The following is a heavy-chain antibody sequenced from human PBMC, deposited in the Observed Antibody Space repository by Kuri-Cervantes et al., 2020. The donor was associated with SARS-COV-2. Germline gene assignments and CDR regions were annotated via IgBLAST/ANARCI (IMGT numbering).Heavy chain of an antibody. CDR1: GGSLSGYY. D-gene: IGHD1-1*01. Sequence: SQTLSLTCAVYGGSLSGYYWSWIRQPPGKGLEWIGSIYHSGSTYYNPSLKSRVTISVDTSKNQFSLKLSSVTAADTAVYYCARDSELLSNYYGMDVWGQGTTVTVSS. CDR2: IYHSGST. V-gene: IGHV4-34*01. CDR3: ARDSELLSNYYGMDV. J-gene: IGHJ6*02.